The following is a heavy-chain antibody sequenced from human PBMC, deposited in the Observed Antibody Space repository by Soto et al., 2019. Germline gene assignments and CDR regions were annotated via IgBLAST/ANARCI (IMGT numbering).Heavy chain of an antibody. Sequence: AASVKVSCKASGYTFTSYAMHWVRQAPGQRLEWMGWINAGNGNTKYSQKFQGRVTITRDTSASTAYMELSSLRSEDTAVYYCARDRGVRITGTAGYWGQGTLVTVSS. V-gene: IGHV1-3*01. D-gene: IGHD1-20*01. CDR3: ARDRGVRITGTAGY. CDR1: GYTFTSYA. J-gene: IGHJ4*02. CDR2: INAGNGNT.